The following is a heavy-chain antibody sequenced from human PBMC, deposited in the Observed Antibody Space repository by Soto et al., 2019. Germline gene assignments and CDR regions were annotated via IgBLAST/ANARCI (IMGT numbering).Heavy chain of an antibody. CDR3: ARGNDWKSSTFDI. D-gene: IGHD2-21*01. Sequence: QVQLQESGPGLVKPSETLSLTCTVSGGSLIDHYWNWIRQTPGKGLHWIGYVYYSGGTNYNPSLKRRVTMSVDTSKNQFSLNLGSVTAADMAVYYCARGNDWKSSTFDIWGQGTIVSVSS. CDR1: GGSLIDHY. CDR2: VYYSGGT. J-gene: IGHJ3*02. V-gene: IGHV4-59*11.